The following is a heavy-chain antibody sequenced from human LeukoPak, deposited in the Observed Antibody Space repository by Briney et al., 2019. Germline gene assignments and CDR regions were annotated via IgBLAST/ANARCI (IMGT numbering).Heavy chain of an antibody. CDR2: LYTSGST. V-gene: IGHV4-4*07. Sequence: PSETLSLTCTVSGGSISTYFWSWIRQPAGKGLEWIGRLYTSGSTNYNPSLKSRLTMSADTSKNQFSLKLSSVTAADTAVYYCARLVDGSGGTDVWGQGTTVTVSS. D-gene: IGHD2-8*02. CDR1: GGSISTYF. J-gene: IGHJ6*02. CDR3: ARLVDGSGGTDV.